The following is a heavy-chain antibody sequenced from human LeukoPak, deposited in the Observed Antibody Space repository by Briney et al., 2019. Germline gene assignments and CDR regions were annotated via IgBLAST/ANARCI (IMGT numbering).Heavy chain of an antibody. D-gene: IGHD2-2*01. J-gene: IGHJ6*02. CDR2: IAASGDST. CDR3: AREEIVPAAMGAVYYYYGMDV. V-gene: IGHV3-23*01. Sequence: GGSLRLSCAASGFTFSSYAMNWVRQAPGKGVEWVSAIAASGDSTYYADSVKGRFTISRDNSKNTLYLQMNSLRAEDTAVYYCAREEIVPAAMGAVYYYYGMDVWGQGTTVTVSS. CDR1: GFTFSSYA.